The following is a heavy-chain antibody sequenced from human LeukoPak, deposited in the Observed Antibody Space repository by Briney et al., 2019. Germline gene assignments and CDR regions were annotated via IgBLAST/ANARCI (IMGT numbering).Heavy chain of an antibody. CDR3: ASPDMTTGDVSGFDI. V-gene: IGHV4-39*01. J-gene: IGHJ3*02. CDR2: IYDSGST. CDR1: GASISGSGYY. D-gene: IGHD4-17*01. Sequence: SETLSLTCTVSGASISGSGYYWGWIRQPPGKGLEWIGNIYDSGSTYYNASLQSRVTISIDTSKNQFSLRLSSVTAADTAVYYCASPDMTTGDVSGFDIWGQGTMVTVSS.